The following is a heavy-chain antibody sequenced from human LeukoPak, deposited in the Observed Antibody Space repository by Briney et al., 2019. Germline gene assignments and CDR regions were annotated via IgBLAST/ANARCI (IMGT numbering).Heavy chain of an antibody. CDR2: ISGRGGST. CDR1: GFTFSSYA. V-gene: IGHV3-23*01. D-gene: IGHD1-26*01. J-gene: IGHJ4*02. CDR3: AKAFSRSRIVGAKIASEN. Sequence: GGSLRLSCAASGFTFSSYAMSWVRQAPGKGLEWVSAISGRGGSTYYADPVKGRFTISRDNSKNTLYLQMNSLRAEDTAVYYCAKAFSRSRIVGAKIASENWGQGTLVTVSS.